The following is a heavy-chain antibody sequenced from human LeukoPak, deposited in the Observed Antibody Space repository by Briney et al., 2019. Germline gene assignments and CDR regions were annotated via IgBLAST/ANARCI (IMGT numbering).Heavy chain of an antibody. J-gene: IGHJ6*02. CDR2: ISGSGGST. CDR3: ASSGYPAFFYYYYYGMDV. D-gene: IGHD3-9*01. CDR1: GFTFSSYS. Sequence: GGSLRLSCAASGFTFSSYSMNWVRQAPGKGLEWVSAISGSGGSTYYADSVKGRFTISRDNSKNTLYLQMNSLRAEDTAVYYCASSGYPAFFYYYYYGMDVWGQGTTVTVSS. V-gene: IGHV3-23*01.